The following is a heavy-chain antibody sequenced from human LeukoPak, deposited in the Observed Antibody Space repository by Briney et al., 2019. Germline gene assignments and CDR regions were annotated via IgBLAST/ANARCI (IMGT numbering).Heavy chain of an antibody. D-gene: IGHD2-2*01. Sequence: GGSLRLSCTASGFAFDEHGMSWVRQVPGKGLEWVSGVNWSGGSTGYADPLRGRFTISRDNAKNSLYLQMDSLRAEDTALYYCARAPITSPFYFDYWGQGTLVTVPS. CDR1: GFAFDEHG. CDR3: ARAPITSPFYFDY. V-gene: IGHV3-20*04. CDR2: VNWSGGST. J-gene: IGHJ4*02.